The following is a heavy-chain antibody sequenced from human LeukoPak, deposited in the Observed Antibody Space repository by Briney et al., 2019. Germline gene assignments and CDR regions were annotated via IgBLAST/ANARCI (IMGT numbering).Heavy chain of an antibody. CDR2: IYYSGSST. D-gene: IGHD3-10*01. CDR3: ARTSRHFYGSGTNLTPWPAGMDV. J-gene: IGHJ6*02. Sequence: SETLSLTCTVSGGSMNGFFWTWIRQPPGRELEWIGSIYYSGSSTKYNPSLKSRVTISVDTSKSQFSLTLNSATAADTAVYYCARTSRHFYGSGTNLTPWPAGMDVWGQGTTVTVSS. CDR1: GGSMNGFF. V-gene: IGHV4-59*01.